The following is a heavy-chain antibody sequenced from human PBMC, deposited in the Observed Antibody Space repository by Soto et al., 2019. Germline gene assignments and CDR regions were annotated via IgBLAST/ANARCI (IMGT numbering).Heavy chain of an antibody. J-gene: IGHJ6*03. CDR3: AKSPQHYDYIWGRSGDYYYYMDV. Sequence: EVQLLESGGGLVQPGGSLRLSCAASGFTFSSYAMSWVRQAPGKGLEWASAISGSGGSTYYADSVKGRFTISRDNSKNTLYLQMNSLRAEDTAVYYCAKSPQHYDYIWGRSGDYYYYMDVWGKGTTVTVSS. D-gene: IGHD3-16*01. CDR2: ISGSGGST. CDR1: GFTFSSYA. V-gene: IGHV3-23*01.